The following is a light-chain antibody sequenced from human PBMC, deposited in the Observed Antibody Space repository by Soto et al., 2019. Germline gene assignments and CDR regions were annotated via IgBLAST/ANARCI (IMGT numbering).Light chain of an antibody. CDR2: KAS. V-gene: IGKV1-5*03. CDR3: QQYKTYPWT. Sequence: DIQMTQSPSNLSASAGDRVTITCRASQSISSWLAWYQQKPGKAPKLLIHKASTLESGVPSRFSGTEAGTEFTLTISSLQPDDLATYYCQQYKTYPWTFGQGTKVEIK. CDR1: QSISSW. J-gene: IGKJ1*01.